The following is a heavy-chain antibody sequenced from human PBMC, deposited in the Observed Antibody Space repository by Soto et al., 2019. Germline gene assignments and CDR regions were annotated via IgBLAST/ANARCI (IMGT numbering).Heavy chain of an antibody. CDR3: ARSCRCGTWTNYYCYGMDV. V-gene: IGHV1-58*01. Sequence: SVKVSCKASGFTFTSSAVQWVRQARGQRLEWIGWIVVGSGNTNYAQKFQERVTITRDMSTSTTYMELSSLRSEDTAVYYCARSCRCGTWTNYYCYGMDVWGQGTTVTVSS. J-gene: IGHJ6*02. CDR2: IVVGSGNT. CDR1: GFTFTSSA. D-gene: IGHD2-15*01.